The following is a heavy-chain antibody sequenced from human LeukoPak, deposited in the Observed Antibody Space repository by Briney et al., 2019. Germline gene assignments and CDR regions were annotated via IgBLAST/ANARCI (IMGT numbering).Heavy chain of an antibody. V-gene: IGHV4-59*08. J-gene: IGHJ3*02. CDR1: GGSISSYY. Sequence: SETLSLTCTVSGGSISSYYWSWIRQPPGKGLEWIGYIYYSGSTNYNPSLKSRVTISVDTSKNQFSLKLSSVTAADTAVYYCARHLYYDFWSGSPRSAFDIWGQGTMVTVSS. D-gene: IGHD3-3*01. CDR3: ARHLYYDFWSGSPRSAFDI. CDR2: IYYSGST.